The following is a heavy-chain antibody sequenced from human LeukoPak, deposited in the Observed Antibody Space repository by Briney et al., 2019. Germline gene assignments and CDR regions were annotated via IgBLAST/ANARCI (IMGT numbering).Heavy chain of an antibody. Sequence: SETLSLTCTVSGGSISSYYWSWIRQPPGKGLEWIGYIYYSGSTNYNPSLKSRVTISVDTSKNQLSLKLSSVTAADTAVYYCARVQFSGWFDYWGQGTLVTVSS. CDR2: IYYSGST. CDR1: GGSISSYY. V-gene: IGHV4-59*08. J-gene: IGHJ4*02. CDR3: ARVQFSGWFDY. D-gene: IGHD6-19*01.